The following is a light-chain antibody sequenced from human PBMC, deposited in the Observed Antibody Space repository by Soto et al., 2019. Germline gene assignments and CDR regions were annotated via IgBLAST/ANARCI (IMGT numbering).Light chain of an antibody. J-gene: IGKJ5*01. CDR1: QGISSW. CDR3: QQYENLPT. V-gene: IGKV1-33*01. Sequence: IQTTQSPSSLSASVGDRVTITCRASQGISSWLAWYQQKPGRAPKLLIYDASNLEAGVPSRFRGSGSGTDFTFTISRLQPEDIATYYCQQYENLPTFGQGTRLEIK. CDR2: DAS.